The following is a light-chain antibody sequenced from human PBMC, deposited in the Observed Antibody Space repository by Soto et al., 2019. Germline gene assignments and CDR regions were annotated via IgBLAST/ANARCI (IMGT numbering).Light chain of an antibody. Sequence: EIVLTQSPATLSLSPGESGTLSCRASQSVGSYLAWYQQRPGQTPRLLIYDASNRASDIPARFSGSGSGTDFTLTNSSLEPEDFAVYYCQQRYNWPLTFGPGTKVDIK. CDR2: DAS. J-gene: IGKJ3*01. CDR3: QQRYNWPLT. V-gene: IGKV3-11*01. CDR1: QSVGSY.